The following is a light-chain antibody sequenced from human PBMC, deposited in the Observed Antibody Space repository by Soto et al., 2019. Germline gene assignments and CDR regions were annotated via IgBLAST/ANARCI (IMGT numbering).Light chain of an antibody. J-gene: IGLJ2*01. Sequence: QSALTQPPSASGTPGQRVVISCSGSHSNVGVNAISWYQHLPGTAPRLFLHADGQQPSGIPDRFSASHSGTSASLPISRLQSEDEGHYYCSSCDDDLNGPIFGGGTKLTVL. CDR1: HSNVGVNA. CDR3: SSCDDDLNGPI. V-gene: IGLV1-44*01. CDR2: ADG.